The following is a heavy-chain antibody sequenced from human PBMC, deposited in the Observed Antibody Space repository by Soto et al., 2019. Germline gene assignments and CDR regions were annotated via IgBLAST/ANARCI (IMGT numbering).Heavy chain of an antibody. CDR2: INHSGST. D-gene: IGHD3-10*01. Sequence: QVQLQQWGAGLLKPSETLSLTCAVYGGSFSGYYWNWIRQPPGKGLEWIGEINHSGSTNYNPSLKIRVAISVDTSKNQCSLKLSSVTGADTAVYYRARGYGRNFDYWGQGTLVTVSS. CDR1: GGSFSGYY. CDR3: ARGYGRNFDY. J-gene: IGHJ4*02. V-gene: IGHV4-34*01.